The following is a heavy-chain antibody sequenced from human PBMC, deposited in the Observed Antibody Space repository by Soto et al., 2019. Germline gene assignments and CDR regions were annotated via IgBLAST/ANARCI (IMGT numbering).Heavy chain of an antibody. J-gene: IGHJ3*02. CDR1: GFTFSGYT. CDR2: ITATGDTT. D-gene: IGHD3-10*01. V-gene: IGHV3-23*01. CDR3: AKDRAPGANEVFDM. Sequence: PGGSLRLSCAASGFTFSGYTMSWVRQPPGKGLEWVSTITATGDTTYYADSVKGRFTISRDNSKNTLYLQMNSLRAEDTAIYYCAKDRAPGANEVFDMGGQGTMVTVSS.